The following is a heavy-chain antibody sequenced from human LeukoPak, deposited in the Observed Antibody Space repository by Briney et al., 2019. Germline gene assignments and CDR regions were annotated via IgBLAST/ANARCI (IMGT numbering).Heavy chain of an antibody. CDR1: GFSFSTFA. Sequence: GGSLRLSCAASGFSFSTFAMHWVRQAPGKGLEWVALIWHDASLTFYTDSVKGRFTISRDNSKNTVYLQMNSLGGEDTAVYYCARESFGSGSYPDYWGQGTLVTVSS. D-gene: IGHD3-10*01. CDR3: ARESFGSGSYPDY. V-gene: IGHV3-33*01. CDR2: IWHDASLT. J-gene: IGHJ4*02.